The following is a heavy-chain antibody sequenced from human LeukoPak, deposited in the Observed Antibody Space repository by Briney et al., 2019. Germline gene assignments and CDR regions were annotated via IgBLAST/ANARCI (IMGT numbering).Heavy chain of an antibody. Sequence: SETLSLTCTVSGGSISSGGYYWSWIRQHPGKGLEWIGYIYYSGSTYYNPSLKSRVTISVDTSKNQFSLKLSSVTAADTAVYYCARAELEYGWFDPWGQGTLVTVSS. J-gene: IGHJ5*02. D-gene: IGHD1-1*01. CDR3: ARAELEYGWFDP. V-gene: IGHV4-31*03. CDR1: GGSISSGGYY. CDR2: IYYSGST.